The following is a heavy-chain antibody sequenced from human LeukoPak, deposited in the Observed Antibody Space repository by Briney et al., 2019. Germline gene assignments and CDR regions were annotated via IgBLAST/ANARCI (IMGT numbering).Heavy chain of an antibody. CDR1: GFTFSSYG. V-gene: IGHV3-33*01. CDR3: ARDLGEGWFDP. J-gene: IGHJ5*02. D-gene: IGHD3-16*01. CDR2: IWYDGSNK. Sequence: GGSLRLSCAASGFTFSSYGMHWVRPAPGKGLEWVAVIWYDGSNKYYADSVKGRFTISRDNSKNTLYLQMNSLRAEDTAVYYCARDLGEGWFDPWGQGTLVTVSS.